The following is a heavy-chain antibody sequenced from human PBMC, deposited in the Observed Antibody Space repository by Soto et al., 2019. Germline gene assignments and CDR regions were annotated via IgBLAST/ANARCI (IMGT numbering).Heavy chain of an antibody. J-gene: IGHJ3*02. CDR3: ARVTRTALTTSLSAFDI. CDR1: GFTFSDHY. CDR2: TRNKAYSYTT. D-gene: IGHD4-4*01. Sequence: GGSLRLSCAASGFTFSDHYMDWVRQAPGKGLEWVGRTRNKAYSYTTEYAASVKGRFTISRDDSENSLYLQMNSLKTEDTAVYYCARVTRTALTTSLSAFDIWGQGTMVTV. V-gene: IGHV3-72*01.